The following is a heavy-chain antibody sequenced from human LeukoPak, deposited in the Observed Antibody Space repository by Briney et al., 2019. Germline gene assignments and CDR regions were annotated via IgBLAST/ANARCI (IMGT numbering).Heavy chain of an antibody. CDR3: ARDLSSAWFYY. D-gene: IGHD6-13*01. CDR1: GGSISSGPYF. J-gene: IGHJ4*02. V-gene: IGHV4-30-2*06. Sequence: SETLSLTCSVSGGSISSGPYFWSWIRQSPGQGLEWIGYIWPSGSTNYNPSLKSRVTIAVDTSKNQFSLKLSSVTAADTAVYYCARDLSSAWFYYWGQGIMVTVSS. CDR2: IWPSGST.